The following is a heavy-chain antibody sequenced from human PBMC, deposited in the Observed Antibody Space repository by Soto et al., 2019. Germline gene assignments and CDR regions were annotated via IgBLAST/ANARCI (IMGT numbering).Heavy chain of an antibody. J-gene: IGHJ6*02. V-gene: IGHV4-38-2*02. CDR3: AREVGCSGSYWYYYYYGTDV. CDR1: GYSVSSGYY. CDR2: IYHSGST. D-gene: IGHD1-26*01. Sequence: PSETLSLTCAVSGYSVSSGYYWGWIRQPPGKGLEWIGSIYHSGSTYYNPSLKSRVTISVDTSKNQFSLKLSSVTAADTAVYYCAREVGCSGSYWYYYYYGTDVWGQGTTVTVSS.